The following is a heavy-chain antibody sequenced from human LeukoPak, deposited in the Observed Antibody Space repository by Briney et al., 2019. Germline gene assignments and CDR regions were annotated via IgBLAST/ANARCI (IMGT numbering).Heavy chain of an antibody. CDR3: ARDYYGDSKGWFDP. Sequence: ASVKVSCKASEGTYSSYAISWVRQAPGQGLEWMGWISAYNGNTNYAQKLQGRVTMTTDTSTSTAYMELRSLRSDDTAVYYCARDYYGDSKGWFDPWGQGTLVTVSS. CDR2: ISAYNGNT. D-gene: IGHD4-17*01. V-gene: IGHV1-18*01. CDR1: EGTYSSYA. J-gene: IGHJ5*02.